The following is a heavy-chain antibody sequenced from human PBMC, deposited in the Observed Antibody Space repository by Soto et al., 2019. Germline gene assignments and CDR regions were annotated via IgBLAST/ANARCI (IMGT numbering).Heavy chain of an antibody. CDR1: GFTFSSYG. D-gene: IGHD1-1*01. Sequence: VGSLRRSCAASGFTFSSYGMHWVRQAPGKGLEWVAVISYDGSNKYYADSVKGRFTISRDNSKNTLYLQMNSLRAEDTAVYYCAKGMDERVYYFDYWGQGTLVTVSS. CDR2: ISYDGSNK. J-gene: IGHJ4*02. V-gene: IGHV3-30*18. CDR3: AKGMDERVYYFDY.